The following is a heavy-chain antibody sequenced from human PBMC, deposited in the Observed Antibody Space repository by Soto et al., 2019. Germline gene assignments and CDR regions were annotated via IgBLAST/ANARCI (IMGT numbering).Heavy chain of an antibody. V-gene: IGHV4-4*01. Sequence: KTPETLSLTCAVSGVAISSGNWWTGVRQTPQRGLEYIGEIFHDGTANYYPSFERRVAISVDTSKNQFSLKLTSVTAADTAIYFCARLVYDTRLNYMYFDFWGQGALVTVSS. D-gene: IGHD2-8*01. CDR1: GVAISSGNW. CDR3: ARLVYDTRLNYMYFDF. CDR2: IFHDGTA. J-gene: IGHJ4*02.